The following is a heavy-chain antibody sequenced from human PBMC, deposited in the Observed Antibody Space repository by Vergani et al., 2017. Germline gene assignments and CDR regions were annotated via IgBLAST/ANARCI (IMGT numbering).Heavy chain of an antibody. J-gene: IGHJ6*03. D-gene: IGHD4-23*01. CDR1: GGSISSGSYY. CDR2: IYYSGST. Sequence: QVQLQESGPGLVKPSKTLSLTCTVSGGSISSGSYYWSWIRQPPGKGLEWIGYIYYSGSTNYNPSLKSRVTISVDTSKNQFSLKLSSVTAADTAVYYCARRSVFHGGPYYYYYMDVWGKGTTVTVSS. CDR3: ARRSVFHGGPYYYYYMDV. V-gene: IGHV4-61*01.